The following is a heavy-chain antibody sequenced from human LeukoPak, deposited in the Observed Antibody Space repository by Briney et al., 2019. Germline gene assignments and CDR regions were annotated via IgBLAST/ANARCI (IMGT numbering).Heavy chain of an antibody. CDR1: GFXVSSNY. J-gene: IGHJ3*02. D-gene: IGHD2-2*01. V-gene: IGHV3-66*01. CDR2: IYSGGST. Sequence: PGGSLRLSCAASGFXVSSNYMSWVRQAPGKGREWVSIIYSGGSTYYADSVKGRFTISRDNSKNTLYLQMNSLRAEDTAVYYCARDLIGYCTSTSCYDAAFDIWGQGTMVTVSS. CDR3: ARDLIGYCTSTSCYDAAFDI.